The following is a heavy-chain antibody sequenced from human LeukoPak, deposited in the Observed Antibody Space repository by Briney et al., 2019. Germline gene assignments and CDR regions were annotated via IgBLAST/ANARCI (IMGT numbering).Heavy chain of an antibody. D-gene: IGHD3-16*01. V-gene: IGHV1-8*01. CDR1: GYTLTELS. Sequence: ASVKVSCKVSGYTLTELSMHWVRQATGQGLEWMGWMNPNSGNTGYAQKFQGRVTMTRNTSISTAYMELSSLRSEDTAVYYCARVIWDDAFDIWGQGTMVTVSS. CDR3: ARVIWDDAFDI. J-gene: IGHJ3*02. CDR2: MNPNSGNT.